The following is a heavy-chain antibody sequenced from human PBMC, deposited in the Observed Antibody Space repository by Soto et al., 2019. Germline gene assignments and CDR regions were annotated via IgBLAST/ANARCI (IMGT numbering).Heavy chain of an antibody. CDR2: INPNSGGT. D-gene: IGHD2-15*01. CDR3: ASGSGRGGYYGMDV. Sequence: ASVKVSCKASGYTFTGYYMHWVRQAPGQGLEWVGWINPNSGGTNYAQKFQGRVTMTRDTSISTAYMELSRLRSDDTAVYYCASGSGRGGYYGMDVWGQGTTVTVSS. V-gene: IGHV1-2*02. CDR1: GYTFTGYY. J-gene: IGHJ6*02.